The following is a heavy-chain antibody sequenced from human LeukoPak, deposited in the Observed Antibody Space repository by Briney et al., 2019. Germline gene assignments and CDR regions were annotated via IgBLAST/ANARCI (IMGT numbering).Heavy chain of an antibody. CDR1: GYTFTGYY. D-gene: IGHD3-3*01. CDR3: ARDGSGYYRAPPSIGDY. V-gene: IGHV1-2*02. J-gene: IGHJ4*02. Sequence: ASVKVSCKASGYTFTGYYMHWVRQAPGQGLEWMGWINPNSGGTNYAQKFQGRVTMTRDTSISTAYMELSRLRSDDTAVYYCARDGSGYYRAPPSIGDYWGQGTLVTVSS. CDR2: INPNSGGT.